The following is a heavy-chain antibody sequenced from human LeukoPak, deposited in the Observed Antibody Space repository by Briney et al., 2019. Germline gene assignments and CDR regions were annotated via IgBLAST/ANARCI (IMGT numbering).Heavy chain of an antibody. CDR2: IYTSGST. CDR1: GGSISSGSYY. CDR3: ARAGYYYDSSGYYQYFDY. D-gene: IGHD3-22*01. V-gene: IGHV4-61*02. Sequence: SETLSLTCTVSGGSISSGSYYWSWIRQPAGKGLEWIGRIYTSGSTNYNPSLKSRVTMSVDTSKNQFSLKLSSVTAAGTAVYYCARAGYYYDSSGYYQYFDYWGQGTLVTVSS. J-gene: IGHJ4*02.